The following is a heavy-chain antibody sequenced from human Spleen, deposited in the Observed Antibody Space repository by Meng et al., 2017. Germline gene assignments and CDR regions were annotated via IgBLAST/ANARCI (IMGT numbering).Heavy chain of an antibody. V-gene: IGHV4-34*01. CDR1: GGSFSGYY. CDR3: ARSPRVGVLGY. CDR2: INHSGST. J-gene: IGHJ4*02. D-gene: IGHD3-10*01. Sequence: QVQLQQCGAGLLKPSETLSLTCAVYGGSFSGYYWSWIRQPPGKGLEWIGEINHSGSTNYNPSLKSRVTISVDTSKNQFSLKLSSVTAADTAVYYCARSPRVGVLGYWGQGTLVTVSS.